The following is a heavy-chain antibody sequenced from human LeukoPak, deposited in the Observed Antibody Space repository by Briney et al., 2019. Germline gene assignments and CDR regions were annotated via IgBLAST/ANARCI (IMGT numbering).Heavy chain of an antibody. CDR2: INWNGGST. CDR1: GFRFDDYG. CDR3: ARDLWGSSSSELASFDY. J-gene: IGHJ4*02. D-gene: IGHD6-6*01. V-gene: IGHV3-20*04. Sequence: GGSLRPSCAASGFRFDDYGMSWVRHAPGKGLEWVSGINWNGGSTSYADSVKGRFTISRENAKNSVYLQMNSLRADDTAFYYCARDLWGSSSSELASFDYWGQGTLVTVSS.